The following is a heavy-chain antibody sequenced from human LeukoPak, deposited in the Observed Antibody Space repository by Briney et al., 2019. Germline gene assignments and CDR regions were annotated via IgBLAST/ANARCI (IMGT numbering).Heavy chain of an antibody. D-gene: IGHD3-3*01. CDR2: IKEDGSQK. Sequence: PGGSLRLSCAASGFTFSTYWMSWVRQAPGKGLEWVANIKEDGSQKKYLDSVKGRFTISRDNSKNTLYLQLNSLRVEDTAMYYCASGYDFWSGHPPSQYGMDVWGQGTTVTVTS. CDR3: ASGYDFWSGHPPSQYGMDV. V-gene: IGHV3-7*01. J-gene: IGHJ6*02. CDR1: GFTFSTYW.